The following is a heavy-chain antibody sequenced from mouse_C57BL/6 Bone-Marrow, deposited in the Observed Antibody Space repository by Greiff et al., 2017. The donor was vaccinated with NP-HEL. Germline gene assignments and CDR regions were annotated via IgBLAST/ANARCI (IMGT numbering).Heavy chain of an antibody. CDR1: GFSFNTYA. V-gene: IGHV10-1*01. CDR3: VRQYDYEGYFDV. J-gene: IGHJ1*03. Sequence: EVKLQESGGGLVQPKGSLKLSCAASGFSFNTYAMNWVRQAPGKGLEWVARIRSKSNNYATYYADSVKDRFTISRDDSESMLYLQMNNLKTEDTAMVYCVRQYDYEGYFDVWGTGTTVTVSS. D-gene: IGHD2-4*01. CDR2: IRSKSNNYAT.